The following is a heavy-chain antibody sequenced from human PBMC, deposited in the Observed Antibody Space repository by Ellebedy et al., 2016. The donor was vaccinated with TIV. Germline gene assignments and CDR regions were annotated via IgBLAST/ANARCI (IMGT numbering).Heavy chain of an antibody. J-gene: IGHJ3*02. CDR2: IYPGDSDT. V-gene: IGHV5-51*01. CDR1: GYNFSNNW. D-gene: IGHD2-15*01. CDR3: ARRGTEALPTKNCSGGSCYYAFDI. Sequence: GESLKISCKISGYNFSNNWISWVRQKPGKGLEWMGIIYPGDSDTRYSPSFQGQVTISADKSISTAYLQWSSLKASDTAMYYCARRGTEALPTKNCSGGSCYYAFDIWGQGTMVTVSS.